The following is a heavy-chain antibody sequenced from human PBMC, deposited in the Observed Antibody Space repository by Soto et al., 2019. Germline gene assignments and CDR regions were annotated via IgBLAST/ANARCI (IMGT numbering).Heavy chain of an antibody. J-gene: IGHJ6*02. Sequence: GESLKISCKVSGYSFTSYWIGWVRQMPGKGLEWMGIIYPGDSDTRYSPSFQGQVTISADKSISTAYLQWSSLKASDTAMYYCARDTTVYYYGMDVWGQGTTVTVSS. CDR2: IYPGDSDT. CDR1: GYSFTSYW. V-gene: IGHV5-51*01. D-gene: IGHD4-4*01. CDR3: ARDTTVYYYGMDV.